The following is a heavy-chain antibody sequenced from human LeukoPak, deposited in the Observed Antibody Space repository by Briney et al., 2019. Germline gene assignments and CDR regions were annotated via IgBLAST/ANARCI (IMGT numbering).Heavy chain of an antibody. V-gene: IGHV3-53*01. CDR1: GFSVRTNF. J-gene: IGHJ4*02. Sequence: GGSLRLSCAVSGFSVRTNFMSWVRQAPGKGLEWVSVIYTGGGTDHADSVKGRFTISRDNAKNSLYLQMNSLRAEDTAVYYCARGTSDATYYYDSSGYYCGYWGQGTLVTVSS. CDR2: IYTGGGT. D-gene: IGHD3-22*01. CDR3: ARGTSDATYYYDSSGYYCGY.